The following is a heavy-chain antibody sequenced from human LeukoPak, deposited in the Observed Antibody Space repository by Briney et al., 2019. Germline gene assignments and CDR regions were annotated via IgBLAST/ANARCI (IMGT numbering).Heavy chain of an antibody. V-gene: IGHV3-66*01. CDR2: IYSGGST. Sequence: GGSLRLSCAASGFTVSSNYMSWVRQAPGKGLEWVSVIYSGGSTYYADSVKGRFTISRDNSKNTLYLQMNSLRAEDTAVYYCARALGIAAAGPKNWGQGTLVTVSS. J-gene: IGHJ4*02. D-gene: IGHD6-13*01. CDR3: ARALGIAAAGPKN. CDR1: GFTVSSNY.